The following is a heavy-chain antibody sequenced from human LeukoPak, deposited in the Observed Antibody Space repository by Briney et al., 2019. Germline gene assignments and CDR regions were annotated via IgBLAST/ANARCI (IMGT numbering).Heavy chain of an antibody. CDR1: GGTFSSYA. V-gene: IGHV1-69*05. Sequence: ASVKVSCKASGGTFSSYAISWVRQAPGQGLEWMGGIIPIFGTANYAQKFQGRVTITTDESTSTAYMELSNLRSEDTAVYYCARDTGIAARHPNPPHYYYYMDVWGKGTTVTVSS. J-gene: IGHJ6*03. CDR3: ARDTGIAARHPNPPHYYYYMDV. CDR2: IIPIFGTA. D-gene: IGHD6-6*01.